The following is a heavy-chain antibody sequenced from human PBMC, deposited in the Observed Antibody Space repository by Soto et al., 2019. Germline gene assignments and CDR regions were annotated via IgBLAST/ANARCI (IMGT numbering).Heavy chain of an antibody. CDR3: ARVHVQQCMDV. D-gene: IGHD2-2*01. CDR2: INHSGST. J-gene: IGHJ6*02. CDR1: GGSFSGYY. Sequence: SETLSLTCAVYGGSFSGYYWSWIRQPPGKGLEWIGEINHSGSTNYNPSLKSRVTISVDTSKNQFSLKLSSVTAADTAVYYCARVHVQQCMDVWGQGTTVTVSS. V-gene: IGHV4-34*01.